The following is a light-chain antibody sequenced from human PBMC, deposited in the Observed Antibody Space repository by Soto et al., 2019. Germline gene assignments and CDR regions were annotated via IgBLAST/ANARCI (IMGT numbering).Light chain of an antibody. V-gene: IGKV1-5*01. CDR3: QQYNSYSRT. J-gene: IGKJ1*01. CDR1: QSISTY. Sequence: DIQMTQSPSSLSASVGDRVTIPCRASQSISTYLNWYHQKPGRAPKLLIYAASSLQSGVPSRVSGSGSGTECTLTISSLQPDDFATDDCQQYNSYSRTFGQGTKVDIK. CDR2: AAS.